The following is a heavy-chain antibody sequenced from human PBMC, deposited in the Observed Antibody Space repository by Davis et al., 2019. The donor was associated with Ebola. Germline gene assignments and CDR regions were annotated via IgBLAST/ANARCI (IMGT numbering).Heavy chain of an antibody. CDR3: ARAMGGWYFDL. V-gene: IGHV1-69*02. CDR2: IIPILGIA. J-gene: IGHJ2*01. Sequence: SVKVSCKASGGTFSSYTISWVRQAPGQGLEWMGRIIPILGIANYAQKFQGRVTITADKSTSTAYMELSSLRSEDTAVYYCARAMGGWYFDLWGRGTLVTVSS. D-gene: IGHD3-16*01. CDR1: GGTFSSYT.